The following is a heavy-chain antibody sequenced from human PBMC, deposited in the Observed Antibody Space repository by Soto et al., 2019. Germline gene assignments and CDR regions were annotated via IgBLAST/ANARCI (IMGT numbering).Heavy chain of an antibody. CDR2: IWGSGDRT. D-gene: IGHD2-21*02. CDR3: AKTGPYCGGDCSRYFYGMDV. J-gene: IGHJ6*02. CDR1: GFAFRTYA. V-gene: IGHV3-23*01. Sequence: GGSLRLSCAASGFAFRTYAMAWVRQAPGKGLEWVSGIWGSGDRTFYADSVKGRFTISRDNSRNTLYLQMYNLTAEDTALYYCAKTGPYCGGDCSRYFYGMDVWGQGTTVTVSS.